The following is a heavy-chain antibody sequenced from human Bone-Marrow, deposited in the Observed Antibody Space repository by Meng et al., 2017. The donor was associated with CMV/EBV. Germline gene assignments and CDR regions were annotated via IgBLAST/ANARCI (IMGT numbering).Heavy chain of an antibody. CDR2: ISAYNGNT. D-gene: IGHD2-2*01. CDR3: ARDRFRPHCSSTSCYRLEWFDP. Sequence: ASVKVSCKASGYTFTSYGISWVRQAPEQGLEWMGWISAYNGNTNYAQKLQGRVTITTDTSTSTAYMELRSLRSDDTAVYYCARDRFRPHCSSTSCYRLEWFDPWGQGTLVTVSS. J-gene: IGHJ5*02. V-gene: IGHV1-18*01. CDR1: GYTFTSYG.